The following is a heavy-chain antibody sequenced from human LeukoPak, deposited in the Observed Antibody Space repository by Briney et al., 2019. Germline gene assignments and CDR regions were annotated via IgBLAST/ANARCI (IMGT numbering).Heavy chain of an antibody. CDR1: GFTFNTYG. J-gene: IGHJ4*02. V-gene: IGHV3-30*03. CDR2: ISYDGSNK. Sequence: GGSLRLSCAASGFTFNTYGTHWVRQAPGKGLEWVAVISYDGSNKYYADSVKGRFTISRDNSKNTLYLQMNSLRAEDTAVYYCARARDYGDYEVDYWGQGTLVTVSS. D-gene: IGHD4-17*01. CDR3: ARARDYGDYEVDY.